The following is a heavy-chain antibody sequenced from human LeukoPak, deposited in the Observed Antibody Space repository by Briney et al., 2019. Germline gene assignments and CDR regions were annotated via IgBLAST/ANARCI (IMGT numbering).Heavy chain of an antibody. D-gene: IGHD4-11*01. V-gene: IGHV3-11*01. CDR1: GFTFSDYY. J-gene: IGHJ4*02. CDR3: ARRAYSDYFFDS. Sequence: GESLRLSCAAFGFTFSDYYMSWIRQAPGKGLEWLSYISGSGDSKFYADSVKGRFTISRDNAKNSLYLQINSLRAEDTAIYYCARRAYSDYFFDSWGQGTLVTVSS. CDR2: ISGSGDSK.